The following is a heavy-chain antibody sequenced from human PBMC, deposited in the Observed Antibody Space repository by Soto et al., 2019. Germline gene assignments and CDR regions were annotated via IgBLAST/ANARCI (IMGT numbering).Heavy chain of an antibody. V-gene: IGHV4-59*02. J-gene: IGHJ4*02. Sequence: PSETLSLTCTVSGDSVTNYFWSWMRQPPRKALEGMGDMYHGGRPNYSPSLKSRVTMSLDSSKKQFSLNLSSVTAPDTAVYFCARDPGYCTNGVCPIFDSWGQGVLVPVSS. CDR2: MYHGGRP. CDR3: ARDPGYCTNGVCPIFDS. CDR1: GDSVTNYF. D-gene: IGHD2-8*01.